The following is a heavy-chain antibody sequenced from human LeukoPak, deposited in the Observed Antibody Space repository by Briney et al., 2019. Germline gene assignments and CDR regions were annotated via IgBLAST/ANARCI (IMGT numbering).Heavy chain of an antibody. CDR3: AREPWSGYYADFDY. CDR2: ISAYNGNT. V-gene: IGHV1-18*01. CDR1: GYTFSNYG. D-gene: IGHD3-3*01. Sequence: ASVKVSCKASGYTFSNYGISWVRQAPGQGLEWMGWISAYNGNTNYAQKLQGRVTMTTDTSTSTAYMELRSLRSDDTAVYYCAREPWSGYYADFDYWGQGTLVTVSS. J-gene: IGHJ4*02.